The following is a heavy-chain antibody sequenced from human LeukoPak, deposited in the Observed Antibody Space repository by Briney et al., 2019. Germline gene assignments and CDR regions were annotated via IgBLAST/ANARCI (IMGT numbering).Heavy chain of an antibody. D-gene: IGHD5-24*01. CDR2: INHSGST. V-gene: IGHV4-39*07. CDR1: GGSISRSSYY. Sequence: SETLSLTCTVSGGSISRSSYYWGWIRQPPGKGLEWIGEINHSGSTNYNPSLKSRVTISVDTSKNQFSLKLSSVTAADTAVYYCARGVVEMATITVLRYYFDYWGQGTLVTVSS. J-gene: IGHJ4*02. CDR3: ARGVVEMATITVLRYYFDY.